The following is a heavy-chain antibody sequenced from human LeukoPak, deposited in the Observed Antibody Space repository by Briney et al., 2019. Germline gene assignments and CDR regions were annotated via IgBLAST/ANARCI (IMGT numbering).Heavy chain of an antibody. D-gene: IGHD3-10*01. J-gene: IGHJ4*02. V-gene: IGHV4-34*01. CDR3: ARASMVRGVIVY. CDR2: INHSGST. CDR1: GGSFSGYY. Sequence: PSETLSLTCAVYGGSFSGYYWSWIRQPPGKGLEWIGEINHSGSTNYNPSLKSRVTISVDTSKNQFSLKLSSVTAADTAVYYCARASMVRGVIVYWGQETLVTVSS.